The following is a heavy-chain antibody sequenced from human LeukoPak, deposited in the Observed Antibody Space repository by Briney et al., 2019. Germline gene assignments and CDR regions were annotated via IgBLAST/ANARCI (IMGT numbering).Heavy chain of an antibody. J-gene: IGHJ3*02. V-gene: IGHV1-69*13. Sequence: SVKVSCKASGGTFSSYAISWVRQAPGQGLEWMGGIIPIFGTANYVQKFQGRVTITADESTSTAHMEVSSLRSEDTAVYYCARANQQWLVPDAFDIWGQGTLVTVSS. D-gene: IGHD6-19*01. CDR2: IIPIFGTA. CDR1: GGTFSSYA. CDR3: ARANQQWLVPDAFDI.